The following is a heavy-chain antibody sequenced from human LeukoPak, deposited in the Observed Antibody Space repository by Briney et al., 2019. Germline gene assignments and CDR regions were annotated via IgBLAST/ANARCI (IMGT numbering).Heavy chain of an antibody. CDR2: IYHSGST. CDR1: GGSISSGGYS. D-gene: IGHD4-17*01. Sequence: SETLSLTCAVSGGSISSGGYSWSWIRQPPGKGLEWIGYIYHSGSTYYNPSLKSRVTISVDRSKNQFSLKLSSVTAADTAVYYCAGDGETIYGDYGYFDLWSRGTLVTVSS. V-gene: IGHV4-30-2*01. CDR3: AGDGETIYGDYGYFDL. J-gene: IGHJ2*01.